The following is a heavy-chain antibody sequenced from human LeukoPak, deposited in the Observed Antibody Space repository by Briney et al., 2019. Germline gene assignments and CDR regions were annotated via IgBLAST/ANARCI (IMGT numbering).Heavy chain of an antibody. D-gene: IGHD6-13*01. V-gene: IGHV4-30-4*01. CDR2: IYYSGST. J-gene: IGHJ4*02. CDR1: GGSISSYY. Sequence: PSETLSLTCTVSGGSISSYYWSWIRQPPGKGLEWIGYIYYSGSTYYNPSLKSRVTISVDTSKNQFSLKLSSVTAADTAVYYCARVSSTPWEVDYWGQGTLVTVSS. CDR3: ARVSSTPWEVDY.